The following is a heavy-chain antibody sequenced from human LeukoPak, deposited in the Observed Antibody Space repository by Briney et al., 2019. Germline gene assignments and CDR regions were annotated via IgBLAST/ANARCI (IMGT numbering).Heavy chain of an antibody. CDR3: AKDHRIAAETTDY. Sequence: APVKVSCKASGYTFTSYGISWVRQAPGQGLDGMGWISAYNGNTNYAQNLQGRVTITTEKSTSTVYIELKSRRPHDTALLYWAKDHRIAAETTDYWGQGTLVTVSS. D-gene: IGHD6-13*01. CDR2: ISAYNGNT. V-gene: IGHV1-18*01. CDR1: GYTFTSYG. J-gene: IGHJ4*02.